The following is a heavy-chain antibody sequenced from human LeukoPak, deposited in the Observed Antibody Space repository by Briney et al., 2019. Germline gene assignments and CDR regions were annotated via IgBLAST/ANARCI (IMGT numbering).Heavy chain of an antibody. J-gene: IGHJ4*02. D-gene: IGHD5-24*01. Sequence: ASVKVSCKASGYSFSDYLMHWVRQAPGQGLEWMGWINPKSGATSSAQKFQGRVMVTRDTSISAVYMELTTLRSDDTAVYFCARDRQGDGFAYFDFWGQGTLVTVSS. V-gene: IGHV1-2*02. CDR2: INPKSGAT. CDR3: ARDRQGDGFAYFDF. CDR1: GYSFSDYL.